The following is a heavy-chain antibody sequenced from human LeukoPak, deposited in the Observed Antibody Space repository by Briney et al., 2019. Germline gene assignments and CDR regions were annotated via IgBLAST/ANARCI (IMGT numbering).Heavy chain of an antibody. CDR2: IYSGEST. CDR3: AREGAYGSGSYEH. V-gene: IGHV3-53*01. J-gene: IGHJ4*02. D-gene: IGHD3-10*01. Sequence: GGSLRLSCAVSGSSVRGHYMSWVRQAPGKGLQWVSIIYSGESTHYADSVKGRFTISRDHSKNTLYLQMNRLRAEDTAVYYCAREGAYGSGSYEHWGQGTLVTVAS. CDR1: GSSVRGHY.